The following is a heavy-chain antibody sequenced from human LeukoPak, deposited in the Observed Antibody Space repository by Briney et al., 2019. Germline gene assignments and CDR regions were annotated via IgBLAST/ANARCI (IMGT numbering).Heavy chain of an antibody. J-gene: IGHJ6*03. D-gene: IGHD2-21*02. CDR1: GFSFSTYH. Sequence: GGSLRLSCAASGFSFSTYHMHLLRQAPGKGPEWAAFIRFDGSYKNHADSVKGRFTISRDNSKNTLFLQMTSLRAEDTAVYYCAKDPKSPTYCAGDCYPRDYYSNMDVWGKGTTVTVSS. V-gene: IGHV3-30*02. CDR3: AKDPKSPTYCAGDCYPRDYYSNMDV. CDR2: IRFDGSYK.